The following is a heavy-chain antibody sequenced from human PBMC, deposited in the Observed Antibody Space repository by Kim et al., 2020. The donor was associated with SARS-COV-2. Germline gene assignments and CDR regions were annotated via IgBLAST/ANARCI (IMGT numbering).Heavy chain of an antibody. CDR3: AKIYDYVWGSYRSLFDY. CDR2: IYHSGST. CDR1: GGSISSSNW. D-gene: IGHD3-16*02. Sequence: SETLSLTCAVSGGSISSSNWWSWVRQPPGKGLEWTGEIYHSGSTNYNPSLKSRVTISVDKSKNQFSLKLSSVTAADTAVYYCAKIYDYVWGSYRSLFDYWGQGTVGTPSS. V-gene: IGHV4-4*02. J-gene: IGHJ4*01.